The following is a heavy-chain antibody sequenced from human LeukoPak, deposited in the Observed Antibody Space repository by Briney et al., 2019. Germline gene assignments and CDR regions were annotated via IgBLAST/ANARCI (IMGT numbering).Heavy chain of an antibody. CDR1: GFTFSSYA. CDR3: AKESDSVGACDF. D-gene: IGHD2-21*02. CDR2: ICGSGVST. Sequence: GGSLRLSCAASGFTFSSYAMSWVRQAPGNGLEWVSAICGSGVSTYYADSVKGRFTISRDNSKNTLYLQMNSLRAEGTAMYYCAKESDSVGACDFWGQGTLVTVSS. J-gene: IGHJ4*02. V-gene: IGHV3-23*01.